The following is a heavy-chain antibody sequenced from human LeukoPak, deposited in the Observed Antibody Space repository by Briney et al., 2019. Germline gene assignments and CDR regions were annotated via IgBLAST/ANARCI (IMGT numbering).Heavy chain of an antibody. CDR2: IRYDGSNK. V-gene: IGHV3-30*02. CDR3: AKDPITTVTPYLDY. Sequence: GGSLRLSCAASGFTFSSYGMHWVRQAPGKGLEWVAFIRYDGSNKYYADSVKGRFTISRDNSKNTLYLQMNSLRAEDTAVYYCAKDPITTVTPYLDYWGQGTLVTVSS. CDR1: GFTFSSYG. J-gene: IGHJ4*02. D-gene: IGHD4-17*01.